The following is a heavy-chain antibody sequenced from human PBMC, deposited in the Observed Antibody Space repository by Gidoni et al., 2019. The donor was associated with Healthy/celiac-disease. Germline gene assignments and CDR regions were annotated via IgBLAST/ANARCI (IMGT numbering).Heavy chain of an antibody. Sequence: EVQLLESGGGLVQPWGSLSLSCAALGFTCSSLSMSWVRQAPGLGLEGVSAISGRGGSTYYADSVKGRFTISRDNSKNTLYLQMNSLRAEDTAVYYCAKPRPPTVTTPYYFDYWGQGTLVTVSS. D-gene: IGHD4-17*01. CDR2: ISGRGGST. CDR3: AKPRPPTVTTPYYFDY. J-gene: IGHJ4*02. V-gene: IGHV3-23*01. CDR1: GFTCSSLS.